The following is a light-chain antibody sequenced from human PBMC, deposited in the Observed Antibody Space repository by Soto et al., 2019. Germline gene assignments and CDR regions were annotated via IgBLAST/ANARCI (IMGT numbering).Light chain of an antibody. CDR3: QSYDSSLSGYV. J-gene: IGLJ1*01. V-gene: IGLV1-40*01. CDR1: SSNFGAGYD. Sequence: QSVLTQPPSVSGAPGQRVTISCTGSSSNFGAGYDVHWYQQLPGTAPKLLIYGNSNRPSGVPDRFSGSKSGTSASLAITGLQAEDEADYYCQSYDSSLSGYVFRTGTKVTV. CDR2: GNS.